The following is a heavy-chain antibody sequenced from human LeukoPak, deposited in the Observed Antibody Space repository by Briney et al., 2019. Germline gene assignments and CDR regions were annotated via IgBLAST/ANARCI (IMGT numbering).Heavy chain of an antibody. CDR3: ARAPTTFEYYFDY. D-gene: IGHD3-10*02. Sequence: GGSLRLSCAASGFTFSSYSMNWVRQAPGKGLEWVSSISSSSSYIYYADSVKGRFTISRDNAKNSLYLQMNSLRAEDTAVYCSARAPTTFEYYFDYWGQGTLVTVSS. CDR1: GFTFSSYS. V-gene: IGHV3-21*01. CDR2: ISSSSSYI. J-gene: IGHJ4*02.